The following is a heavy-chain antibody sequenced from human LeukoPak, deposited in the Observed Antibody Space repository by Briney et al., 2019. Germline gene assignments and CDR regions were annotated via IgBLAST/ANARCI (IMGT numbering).Heavy chain of an antibody. CDR1: GFTFSSYS. Sequence: GGSLRLSCAASGFTFSSYSMNWVRQAPGKGLEWVSYISSSSSTIYYADSVKGRFTISRDNSKNTLYLQMNSLRAEDTAVYYCAKVSGDDAFDIWGQGTMVTVSS. CDR3: AKVSGDDAFDI. J-gene: IGHJ3*02. D-gene: IGHD3-10*01. CDR2: ISSSSSTI. V-gene: IGHV3-48*01.